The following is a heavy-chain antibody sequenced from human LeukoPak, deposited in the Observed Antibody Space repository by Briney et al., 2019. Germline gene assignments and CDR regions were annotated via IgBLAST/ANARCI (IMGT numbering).Heavy chain of an antibody. CDR3: ARLRPWGSKYYFDY. J-gene: IGHJ4*02. V-gene: IGHV4-39*01. CDR1: GGTISSSSDY. CDR2: IYYSGST. D-gene: IGHD3-16*01. Sequence: SETLSLTCTVSGGTISSSSDYWGWVRQPPGKGLEWIGSIYYSGSTYYNPSLQSRVTISVDTSKNQFSLKVSSVTAADTAVYYRARLRPWGSKYYFDYWGQGTLVTVSS.